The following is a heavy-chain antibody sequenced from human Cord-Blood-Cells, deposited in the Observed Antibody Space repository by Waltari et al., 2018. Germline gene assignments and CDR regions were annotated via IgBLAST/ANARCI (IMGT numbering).Heavy chain of an antibody. D-gene: IGHD6-13*01. J-gene: IGHJ3*02. CDR3: ARTIAAAVTYAFDI. V-gene: IGHV1-69*01. Sequence: HGKQWMGGNIPIFGTANYEQKFQGRVTITADESTSTAYMELSSLRSEDTAVYYCARTIAAAVTYAFDIWGQGTMVTVSS. CDR2: NIPIFGTA.